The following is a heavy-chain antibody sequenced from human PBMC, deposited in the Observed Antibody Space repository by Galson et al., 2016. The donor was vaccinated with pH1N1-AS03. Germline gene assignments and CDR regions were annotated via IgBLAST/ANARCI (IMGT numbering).Heavy chain of an antibody. Sequence: QSGAEVKMPGESLKISCQGSGYTSTIYWISWVRQMPGKGLEWMGKIDPSDSYTYYSQSFRGHVTFSIAKSTITAFLQWNNLKASDSSLYFCARHRKPYGSGSDFDYWGQGTLVAVSS. CDR1: GYTSTIYW. D-gene: IGHD3-10*01. J-gene: IGHJ4*02. V-gene: IGHV5-10-1*01. CDR3: ARHRKPYGSGSDFDY. CDR2: IDPSDSYT.